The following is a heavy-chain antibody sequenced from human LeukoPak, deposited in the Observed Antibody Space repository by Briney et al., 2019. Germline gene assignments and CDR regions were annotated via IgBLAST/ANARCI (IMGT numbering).Heavy chain of an antibody. D-gene: IGHD1-1*01. CDR2: IYSGGGT. V-gene: IGHV3-53*01. J-gene: IGHJ4*02. CDR1: GLSVSSTY. Sequence: GGSLRLSCVVSGLSVSSTYMTWVRQAPGKGLEWVSVIYSGGGTNYPDSVKGRFSISRDNSKNTLYLQMKSLRAEDTAVYYCVGEGTYRGQGTLVTVSS. CDR3: VGEGTY.